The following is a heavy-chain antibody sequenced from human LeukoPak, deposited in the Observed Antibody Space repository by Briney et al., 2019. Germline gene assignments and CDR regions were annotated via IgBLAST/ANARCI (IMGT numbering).Heavy chain of an antibody. CDR1: GGSISSYY. Sequence: SETLSLTCTVSGGSISSYYWSWIRQPPGKGLEWIGYIYYSGSTNYNPSLKSRFTISVDTSKNQFSLRLSSLTAADTAGYYGAREDSRGYLGWFDPWGQGTLVTVSS. D-gene: IGHD3-22*01. CDR3: AREDSRGYLGWFDP. V-gene: IGHV4-59*01. J-gene: IGHJ5*02. CDR2: IYYSGST.